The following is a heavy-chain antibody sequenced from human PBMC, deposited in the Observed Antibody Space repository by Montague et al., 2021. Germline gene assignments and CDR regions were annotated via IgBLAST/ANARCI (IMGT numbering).Heavy chain of an antibody. CDR3: ARAEDYYVSGSYLGLDY. J-gene: IGHJ4*02. D-gene: IGHD3-10*01. Sequence: TLSLTCTVSGGSISSGGYYWSWVRQLPGKGLEWIGYIFYSGNTYYNPSLKSRVTISVDTSKNQFSLKLSSVTAADTAVYYCARAEDYYVSGSYLGLDYWGQGTLVTVSS. V-gene: IGHV4-31*03. CDR1: GGSISSGGYY. CDR2: IFYSGNT.